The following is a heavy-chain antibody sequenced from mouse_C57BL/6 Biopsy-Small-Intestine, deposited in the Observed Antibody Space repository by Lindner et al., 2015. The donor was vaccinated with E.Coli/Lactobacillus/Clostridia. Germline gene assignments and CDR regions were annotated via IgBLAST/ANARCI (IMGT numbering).Heavy chain of an antibody. D-gene: IGHD2-5*01. Sequence: VQLQESGGGLVQPKGSLKLSCAASGFSFNTYAMNWVRQAPGKGLEWVARIRSKSNNYATYYADSVKDRFTISRDDSESMLYLQMNNLKTEDTAMYSCVSYSNYWYFDVWGTGTTVTVSS. CDR1: GFSFNTYA. CDR2: IRSKSNNYAT. CDR3: VSYSNYWYFDV. J-gene: IGHJ1*03. V-gene: IGHV10-1*01.